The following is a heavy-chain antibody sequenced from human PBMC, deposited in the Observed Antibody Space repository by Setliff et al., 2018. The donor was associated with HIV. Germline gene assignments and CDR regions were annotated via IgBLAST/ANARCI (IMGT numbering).Heavy chain of an antibody. CDR3: ARGIKLVGGVIVGSMDV. Sequence: ASVKVSCKASGYTFTDYFMHWVRQAPGQGLEWMGRINPKTGDTKYKQKFQGRVTMTRDASINTAYMELSSLRSEDTAVYYCARGIKLVGGVIVGSMDVWGKGTTVTVSS. CDR1: GYTFTDYF. V-gene: IGHV1-2*06. J-gene: IGHJ6*03. D-gene: IGHD3-16*02. CDR2: INPKTGDT.